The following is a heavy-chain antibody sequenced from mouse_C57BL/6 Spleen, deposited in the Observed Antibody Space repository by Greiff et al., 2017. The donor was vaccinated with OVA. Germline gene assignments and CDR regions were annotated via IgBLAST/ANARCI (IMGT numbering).Heavy chain of an antibody. V-gene: IGHV5-16*01. CDR1: GFTFSDYY. Sequence: EVQLVESEGGLVQPGSSMKLSCTASGFTFSDYYMAWVRQVPEKGLEWVANINYDGSSTYYLDSLKSRFIISRDNAKNILYLQMSSLKSEDTATYYCARDGGSSYSWYFDVWGTGTTVTVSS. CDR2: INYDGSST. J-gene: IGHJ1*03. CDR3: ARDGGSSYSWYFDV. D-gene: IGHD1-1*01.